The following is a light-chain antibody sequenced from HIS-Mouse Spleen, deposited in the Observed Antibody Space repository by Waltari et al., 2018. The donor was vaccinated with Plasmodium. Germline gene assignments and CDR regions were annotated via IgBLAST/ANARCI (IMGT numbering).Light chain of an antibody. CDR2: EVS. J-gene: IGLJ2*01. V-gene: IGLV2-14*01. CDR3: SSYTSSSTLV. Sequence: QSALTQPASVSGSPGQSITIPCTGTSSDVGGYNYVSWSQQHPAKAPKLMIYEVSNRPSGVSNRFSGSKSGNTASLTISGLQAEDEADYYCSSYTSSSTLVFGGGTKLTVL. CDR1: SSDVGGYNY.